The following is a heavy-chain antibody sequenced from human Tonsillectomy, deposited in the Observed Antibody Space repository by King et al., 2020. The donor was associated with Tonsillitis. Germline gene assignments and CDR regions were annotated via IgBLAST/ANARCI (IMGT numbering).Heavy chain of an antibody. V-gene: IGHV4-59*01. Sequence: VQLQESGPGLVKPSETLSLTCTVSGCSISNYYWSWIRKPPGKGLGWIGYIFYSGNTNYNPSLKSRVTISVDTSKNQFSLKLSSVTAADTAVYYCARDRSLYDYWGQGTLVTVSS. CDR3: ARDRSLYDY. CDR2: IFYSGNT. J-gene: IGHJ4*02. CDR1: GCSISNYY.